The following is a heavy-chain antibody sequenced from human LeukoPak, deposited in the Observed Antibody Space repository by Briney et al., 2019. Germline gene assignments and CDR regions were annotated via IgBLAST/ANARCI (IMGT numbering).Heavy chain of an antibody. J-gene: IGHJ4*02. CDR3: ARVRPGSSGSYYRTS. Sequence: PGGSLRLSCVGAGFPFSDFHMSWIRQAPGKGLEWVSYITSGGGFKYYADSVKGRFSLSRDDSKNSVFLQMNSLRVEDTAVYYCARVRPGSSGSYYRTSWGQGTLVTVSS. CDR1: GFPFSDFH. D-gene: IGHD3-22*01. V-gene: IGHV3-11*04. CDR2: ITSGGGFK.